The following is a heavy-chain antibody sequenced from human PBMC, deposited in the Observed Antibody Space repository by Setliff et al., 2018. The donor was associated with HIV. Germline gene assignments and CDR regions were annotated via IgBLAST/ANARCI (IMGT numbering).Heavy chain of an antibody. CDR2: IGIVGTTI. CDR1: GFDFSNYA. CDR3: ARSRAAGFDY. D-gene: IGHD6-13*01. J-gene: IGHJ4*02. V-gene: IGHV3-48*01. Sequence: PGGSLRLSCAATGFDFSNYAMNWVRQAPGKGLEWISYIGIVGTTIYYADSVRGRFTISRDNAENSLYLQMNGLRAEDTAVYYCARSRAAGFDYWGQGTLVTVSS.